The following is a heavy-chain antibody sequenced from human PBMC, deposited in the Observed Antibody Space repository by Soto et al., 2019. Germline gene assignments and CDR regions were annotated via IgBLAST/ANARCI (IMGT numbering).Heavy chain of an antibody. J-gene: IGHJ3*02. CDR3: AKVGWSGGSCLNDAFDI. V-gene: IGHV3-23*01. CDR1: GFTFSSYA. D-gene: IGHD2-15*01. CDR2: ISGSGGST. Sequence: EVQLLESGGGLVQPGGSLRLSCAASGFTFSSYAMSWVRQAPGKGLEWVSAISGSGGSTYYADSVKGRFTISIDNTKNTLYLQMNSMRAEGTAVYYGAKVGWSGGSCLNDAFDIWGQGTMVTVSS.